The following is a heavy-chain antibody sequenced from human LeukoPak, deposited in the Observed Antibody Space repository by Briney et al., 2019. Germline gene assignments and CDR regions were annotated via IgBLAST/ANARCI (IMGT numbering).Heavy chain of an antibody. J-gene: IGHJ4*02. CDR1: GDSVSNNSAA. CDR3: ARSGKAPVRSFDY. Sequence: SQTLSLTCAISGDSVSNNSAAWNWIRQSPSRGLEWLGRTYYRSKWYNDYAASVKSRITINPDTSKNQFSLHLNSVTPEDTAVYYCARSGKAPVRSFDYWGQGTLVTVSS. CDR2: TYYRSKWYN. D-gene: IGHD3-3*01. V-gene: IGHV6-1*01.